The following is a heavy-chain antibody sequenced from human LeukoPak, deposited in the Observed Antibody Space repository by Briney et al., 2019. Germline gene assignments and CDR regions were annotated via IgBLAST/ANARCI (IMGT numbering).Heavy chain of an antibody. CDR3: ARDLAAGGYPLDY. V-gene: IGHV3-48*04. CDR1: GFTFSSYS. J-gene: IGHJ4*02. Sequence: GGSLRLSCAASGFTFSSYSMNWVRQAPGKGLEWVSYISSSSSTIYYADSVKGRFTISRDSAENSLFLQMNSLRAEDTAVYYCARDLAAGGYPLDYWGQGTLVTVSS. CDR2: ISSSSSTI. D-gene: IGHD6-13*01.